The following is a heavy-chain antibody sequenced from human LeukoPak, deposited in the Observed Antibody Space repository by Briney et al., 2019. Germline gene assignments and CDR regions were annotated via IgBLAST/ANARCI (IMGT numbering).Heavy chain of an antibody. V-gene: IGHV1-24*01. J-gene: IGHJ5*02. CDR1: GYTLTELS. CDR3: ATGAMVRGADSWWFDP. CDR2: FDPEDGET. D-gene: IGHD3-10*01. Sequence: ASVKVSCKVSGYTLTELSMHWVRQAPGKGLEWMGGFDPEDGETIYAQKFQGRVTMTEDTSTDTAYMELSSLRSEDTAVYYCATGAMVRGADSWWFDPWGQGTLVTVSS.